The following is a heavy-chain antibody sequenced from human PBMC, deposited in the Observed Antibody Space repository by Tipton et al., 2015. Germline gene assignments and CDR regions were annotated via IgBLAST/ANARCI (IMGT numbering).Heavy chain of an antibody. CDR1: GGSITSYY. V-gene: IGHV4-59*01. Sequence: TLSLTCNVSGGSITSYYWSWIRQPPGKGLEWIGYIYYSGSNKYSPSLKSRVTISVDSSKTQLSLKLRSVTAADTAVYYCARLRFDYFDYWGHGSLVTVSS. CDR2: IYYSGSN. D-gene: IGHD5-12*01. J-gene: IGHJ4*01. CDR3: ARLRFDYFDY.